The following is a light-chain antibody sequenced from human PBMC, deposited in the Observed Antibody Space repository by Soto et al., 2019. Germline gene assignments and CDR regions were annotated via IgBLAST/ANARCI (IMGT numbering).Light chain of an antibody. J-gene: IGKJ1*01. CDR2: GAS. CDR1: QSVSSN. Sequence: IVMTQSPATLSVSPGERATLSCRASQSVSSNLAWYQHNPGQAPRLLIYGASSRATGIPARFSGSGSGTEFTLTISRLQSEDFAVYYCQQYDNWPRTFGQGTKVEIK. CDR3: QQYDNWPRT. V-gene: IGKV3-15*01.